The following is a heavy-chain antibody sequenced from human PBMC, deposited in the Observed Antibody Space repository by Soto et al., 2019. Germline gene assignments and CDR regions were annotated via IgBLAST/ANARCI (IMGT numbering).Heavy chain of an antibody. Sequence: GGSLRLSCAASGFTFDDYAMHWVRQAPGKGLEWVSGISWNSGSIGYADSVKGRFTISRDNAKNSLYLQMNSLRAEDTALYYCAKDIGAAAAYYYYYYGMDVWGQGTTVTVSS. J-gene: IGHJ6*02. D-gene: IGHD6-13*01. CDR3: AKDIGAAAAYYYYYYGMDV. CDR2: ISWNSGSI. CDR1: GFTFDDYA. V-gene: IGHV3-9*01.